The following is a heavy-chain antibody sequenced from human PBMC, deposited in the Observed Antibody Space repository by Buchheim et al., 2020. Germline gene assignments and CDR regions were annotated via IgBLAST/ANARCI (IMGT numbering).Heavy chain of an antibody. CDR2: IKSDGSNA. V-gene: IGHV3-74*01. CDR1: GFTFSNYW. CDR3: SRVARFDQDDTGGYRYSDY. Sequence: EVQLVESGGGLVQPGGSLRLSCAASGFTFSNYWMRWARQSPGKGLIWVSHIKSDGSNATYADSVKGRFTISRDNAKNTLYLQMNSLRAEDTAVYYCSRVARFDQDDTGGYRYSDYWGQGTL. D-gene: IGHD3-22*01. J-gene: IGHJ4*02.